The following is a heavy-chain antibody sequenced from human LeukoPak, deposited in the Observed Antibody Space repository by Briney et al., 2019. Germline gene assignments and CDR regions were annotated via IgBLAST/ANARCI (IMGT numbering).Heavy chain of an antibody. CDR2: IKGDGSIT. Sequence: GGSLRLSCAASGFTFSTYWMHWVRQTPGKGLEWVSRIKGDGSITTYADSVMGRFTISRDNAKSTLFLQMNSLRVEDTAVYYCAKSDWFDPWGQGTLVTVSS. CDR3: AKSDWFDP. V-gene: IGHV3-74*01. J-gene: IGHJ5*02. CDR1: GFTFSTYW.